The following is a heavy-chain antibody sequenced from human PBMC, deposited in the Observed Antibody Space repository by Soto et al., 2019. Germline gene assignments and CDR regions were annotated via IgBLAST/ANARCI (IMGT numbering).Heavy chain of an antibody. CDR2: IYWDEDR. Sequence: QITLKESGPPLVNPTETLTLTCTFSGFSLSTRGVGVGWIRQPPGKALEWLAVIYWDEDRRYSPSLKSRLIITKDTSKNQVFLIMTNMDPVDTATYYCAHLMITYGGVIGDDAFDMWGQGTLVTVSS. CDR3: AHLMITYGGVIGDDAFDM. D-gene: IGHD3-16*02. V-gene: IGHV2-5*02. J-gene: IGHJ3*02. CDR1: GFSLSTRGVG.